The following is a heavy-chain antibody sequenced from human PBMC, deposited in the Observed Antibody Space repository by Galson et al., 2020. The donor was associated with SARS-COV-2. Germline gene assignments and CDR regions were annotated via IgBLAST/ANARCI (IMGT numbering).Heavy chain of an antibody. CDR3: ARDSGWLSVN. J-gene: IGHJ4*02. D-gene: IGHD6-19*01. Sequence: GESLKISCVVPGTSFSNYAMSRVRQAPGQGPEWVSGFISNGGDTFYVGSVKGRFTISRDNSKDTVYLQMNSLRAEDTAVYYCARDSGWLSVNWGQGTLVTVSS. V-gene: IGHV3-23*01. CDR2: FISNGGDT. CDR1: GTSFSNYA.